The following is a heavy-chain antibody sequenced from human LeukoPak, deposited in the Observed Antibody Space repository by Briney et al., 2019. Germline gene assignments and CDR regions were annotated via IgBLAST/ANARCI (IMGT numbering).Heavy chain of an antibody. V-gene: IGHV4-61*02. CDR2: IYTSGST. D-gene: IGHD4/OR15-4a*01. J-gene: IGHJ4*02. CDR3: ARRAGAYSHPYDY. Sequence: SQTLSLTCTVSGGSISSGSYYWSWIRQPAGKGLEWIGRIYTSGSTNYNPSLKSRVTISVDTSKNQFSLRLSSVTAADTAVYYCARRAGAYSHPYDYWGQGTLVTVSS. CDR1: GGSISSGSYY.